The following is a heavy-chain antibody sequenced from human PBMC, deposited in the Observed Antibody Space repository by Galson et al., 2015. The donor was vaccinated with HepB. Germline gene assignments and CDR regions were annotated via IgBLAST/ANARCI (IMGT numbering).Heavy chain of an antibody. Sequence: QSGAEVKKPGESLRISCKGSGYSFTSYWISWVRQMPGKGLEWMGRIDPSDSYTNYSPSFQGHVTISADKSISTAYLQWSSLKASDTAMYYCARVHYYGSGRPKEGMDVWGQGTTVTVSS. J-gene: IGHJ6*02. CDR3: ARVHYYGSGRPKEGMDV. V-gene: IGHV5-10-1*01. CDR1: GYSFTSYW. D-gene: IGHD3-10*01. CDR2: IDPSDSYT.